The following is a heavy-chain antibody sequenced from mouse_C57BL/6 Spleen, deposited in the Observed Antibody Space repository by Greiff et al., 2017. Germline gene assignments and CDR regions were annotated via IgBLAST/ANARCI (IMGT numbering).Heavy chain of an antibody. CDR3: AREVILEDAMDY. D-gene: IGHD2-10*02. CDR1: GYTFTSYG. CDR2: IYPRSGNT. J-gene: IGHJ4*01. Sequence: VKLQQSGAELARPGASVKLSCKASGYTFTSYGISWVKQRTGQGLEWIGEIYPRSGNTYYNEKFKGKATLTADKASITAYMELRSLTSEDSAVYCCAREVILEDAMDYWGQGTSVTVSA. V-gene: IGHV1-81*01.